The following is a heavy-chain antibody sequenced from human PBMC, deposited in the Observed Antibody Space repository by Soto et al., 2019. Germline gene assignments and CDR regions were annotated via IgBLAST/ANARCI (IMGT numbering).Heavy chain of an antibody. CDR2: ITTSSTSI. D-gene: IGHD5-18*01. CDR1: GFTFSSYS. J-gene: IGHJ4*02. Sequence: PGGSLRLSCAASGFTFSSYSMNWVRQAPGKGLEWVSSITTSSTSIYYADSVKGRFTLSRDNARNSLYLQMNSLRAEDSAVYYCARSARGLGYGKIDYWGQGTLVTVSS. CDR3: ARSARGLGYGKIDY. V-gene: IGHV3-21*01.